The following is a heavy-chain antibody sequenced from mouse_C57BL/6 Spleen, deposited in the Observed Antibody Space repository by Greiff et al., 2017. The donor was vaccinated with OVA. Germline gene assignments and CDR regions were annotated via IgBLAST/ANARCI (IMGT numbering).Heavy chain of an antibody. CDR2: IDPSDSET. CDR3: ARERDYDGYRFAY. Sequence: QVQLQQPGAELVRPGSSVKLSCKASGYTFTSYWMHWVKQRPIQGLEWIGNIDPSDSETHYNQKFKDKATLTVDKSSSTAYMQLSSLTSEDSAVYYCARERDYDGYRFAYWGQGTLVTVSA. CDR1: GYTFTSYW. V-gene: IGHV1-52*01. D-gene: IGHD2-3*01. J-gene: IGHJ3*01.